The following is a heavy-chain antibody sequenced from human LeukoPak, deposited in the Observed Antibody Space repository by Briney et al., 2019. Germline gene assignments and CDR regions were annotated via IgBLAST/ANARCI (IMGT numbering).Heavy chain of an antibody. Sequence: PGGSLRLSCAASGFTFSDYYMSRIRQAPGKGLEWVSYISSSSSYTNYADSVKGRFTISRDNAKNSLYLQMNSLRAEDTAVYYCASRGEDMDFDYWGQGTLVTVSS. CDR2: ISSSSSYT. V-gene: IGHV3-11*03. CDR1: GFTFSDYY. CDR3: ASRGEDMDFDY. J-gene: IGHJ4*02. D-gene: IGHD2-15*01.